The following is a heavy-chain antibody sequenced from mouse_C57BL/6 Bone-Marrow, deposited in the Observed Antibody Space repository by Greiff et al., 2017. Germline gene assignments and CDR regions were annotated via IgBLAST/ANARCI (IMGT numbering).Heavy chain of an antibody. D-gene: IGHD2-1*01. V-gene: IGHV5-6*01. CDR1: GFTFSSYG. CDR2: ISSGGSYT. J-gene: IGHJ2*01. CDR3: SRVYYGNGDY. Sequence: EVQLVESGGDLVKPGGSLKLSCAASGFTFSSYGMSWVRQTPDKRLEWVATISSGGSYTYYPDSVKGRFTICRDNAKNTLYLQMSRLKSEDTARYYCSRVYYGNGDYWGQGTTLTVSS.